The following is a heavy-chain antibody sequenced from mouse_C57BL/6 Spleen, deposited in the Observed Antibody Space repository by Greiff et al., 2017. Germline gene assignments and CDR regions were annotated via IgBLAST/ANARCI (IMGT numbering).Heavy chain of an antibody. D-gene: IGHD2-5*01. CDR1: GFTFSDAW. J-gene: IGHJ4*01. V-gene: IGHV6-6*01. Sequence: EVQVVESGGGLVQPGGSMKLSCAASGFTFSDAWMDWVRQSPEKGLEWVAEIRNKANNHATYYAESVKGRFTISRDDSKSSVYLQMNSLRAEDTGIYYCTRGRYSNLYAMDYWGQGTSVTVSS. CDR3: TRGRYSNLYAMDY. CDR2: IRNKANNHAT.